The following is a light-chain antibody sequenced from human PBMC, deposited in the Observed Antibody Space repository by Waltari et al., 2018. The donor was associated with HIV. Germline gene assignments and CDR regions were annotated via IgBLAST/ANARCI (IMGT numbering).Light chain of an antibody. V-gene: IGKV3-15*01. CDR1: QRGSSH. Sequence: EIVMTQSPVPLSVSPGERATLSCRASQRGSSHLHWYQQKPGQAPRLLIYGASTRATGIPARFSGSGSGTEFTLTISSLQSEDFAVYYCQQYNNWPRTFGQGTKLEIK. J-gene: IGKJ2*01. CDR2: GAS. CDR3: QQYNNWPRT.